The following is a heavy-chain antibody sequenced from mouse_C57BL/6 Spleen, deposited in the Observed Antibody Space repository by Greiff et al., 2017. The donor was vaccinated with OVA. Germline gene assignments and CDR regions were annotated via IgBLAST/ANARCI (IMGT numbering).Heavy chain of an antibody. Sequence: EVRLVESGGDLVKPGGSLKLSCAASGFTFSSYGMSWVRQTPDKRLEWVATISSGGSYTYYPDSVKGRFTISRDNAKNTLYLQMSSLKSEDAAMYYCASYGSSPYFDVWGTGTTVTVSS. D-gene: IGHD1-1*01. CDR3: ASYGSSPYFDV. V-gene: IGHV5-6*02. CDR1: GFTFSSYG. J-gene: IGHJ1*03. CDR2: ISSGGSYT.